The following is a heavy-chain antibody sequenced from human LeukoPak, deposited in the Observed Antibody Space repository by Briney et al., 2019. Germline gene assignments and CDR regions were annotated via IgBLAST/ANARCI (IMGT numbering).Heavy chain of an antibody. CDR2: INHSGST. Sequence: SETLSLTCAVYGGSFSGYYWSWIRQPPGKGLEWIGEINHSGSTNYNPSLKSRVTISVDTSKNQFSLKLRSVTAADTAVYYCARHLPVAAVGFDYWGQGTLVTVSS. J-gene: IGHJ4*02. CDR3: ARHLPVAAVGFDY. D-gene: IGHD6-13*01. CDR1: GGSFSGYY. V-gene: IGHV4-34*01.